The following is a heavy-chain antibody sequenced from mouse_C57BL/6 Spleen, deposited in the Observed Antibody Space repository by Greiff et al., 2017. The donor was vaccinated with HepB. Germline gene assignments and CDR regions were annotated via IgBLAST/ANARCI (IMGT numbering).Heavy chain of an antibody. Sequence: DVMLVESGGGLVQPGGSLKLSCAASGFTFSDYGMAWVRQAPRKGPEWVAFISNLAYSIYYADTVTGRFTISRENAKNTLYLEMSSLRSEDTAMYYCARHPHGNYAMDYWGQGTSVTVSS. D-gene: IGHD2-1*01. V-gene: IGHV5-15*01. J-gene: IGHJ4*01. CDR3: ARHPHGNYAMDY. CDR1: GFTFSDYG. CDR2: ISNLAYSI.